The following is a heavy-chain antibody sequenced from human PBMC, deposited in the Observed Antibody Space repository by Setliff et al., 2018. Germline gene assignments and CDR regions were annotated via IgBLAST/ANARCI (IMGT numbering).Heavy chain of an antibody. V-gene: IGHV4-59*08. CDR3: ARHLGPWDPVDY. CDR2: AFYGGNT. CDR1: GASTTTYY. J-gene: IGHJ4*02. Sequence: SETLSLTCEVSGASTTTYYWSWIRQPPGKGLEWIGYAFYGGNTKFNPPLKSRASISVDTTKNQFPLRLISVTAADTAIYYCARHLGPWDPVDYWGPGTLVTVSS. D-gene: IGHD1-26*01.